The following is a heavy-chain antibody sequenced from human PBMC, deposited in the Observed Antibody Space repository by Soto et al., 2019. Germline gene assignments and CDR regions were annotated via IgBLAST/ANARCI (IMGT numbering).Heavy chain of an antibody. J-gene: IGHJ4*02. Sequence: GGSLRLSCAATGFTFSSYAMSWVRQAPGKGLEWVSAISGSGGSTYYADSVKGRFTISRDNSKNTLYLQMNSLRAEDTAVYYCAKVVQGSSTALDYWGQGTLVTVSS. V-gene: IGHV3-23*01. CDR3: AKVVQGSSTALDY. D-gene: IGHD2-2*01. CDR2: ISGSGGST. CDR1: GFTFSSYA.